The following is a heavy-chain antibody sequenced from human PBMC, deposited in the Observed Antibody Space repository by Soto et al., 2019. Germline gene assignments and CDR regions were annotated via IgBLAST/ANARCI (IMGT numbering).Heavy chain of an antibody. CDR3: AKEGVDCSSTSCPYLAPYGMDV. J-gene: IGHJ6*02. CDR2: ISKDGGDK. CDR1: GFSFSRYG. V-gene: IGHV3-30*18. Sequence: PGGSLRLSCAASGFSFSRYGIHWVRQAPGKGLEWVAVISKDGGDKEYAESVKGRCTISRENSKSTVYLQMNSLRAEDTAVYYCAKEGVDCSSTSCPYLAPYGMDVWGQGTTVTVSS. D-gene: IGHD2-2*01.